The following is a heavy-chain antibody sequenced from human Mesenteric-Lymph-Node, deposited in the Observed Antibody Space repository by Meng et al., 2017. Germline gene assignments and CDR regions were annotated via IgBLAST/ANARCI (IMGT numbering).Heavy chain of an antibody. CDR1: GFTFSGPW. J-gene: IGHJ4*02. CDR3: ARVGVHGDFDY. D-gene: IGHD3-3*01. Sequence: GESLKISCAGSGFTFSGPWMSWVRQAPGKGLEWVANIKEHGCGTDYVDSVKGRFTISRDNAKNSLYLQMNSLRAEDTAVYYCARVGVHGDFDYWGQGTLVTVSS. CDR2: IKEHGCGT. V-gene: IGHV3-7*01.